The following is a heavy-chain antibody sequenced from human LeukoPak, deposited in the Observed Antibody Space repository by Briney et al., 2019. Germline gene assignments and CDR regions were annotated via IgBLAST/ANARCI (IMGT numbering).Heavy chain of an antibody. CDR2: ISSNGGST. CDR1: GFTFSSYA. J-gene: IGHJ4*02. V-gene: IGHV3-64*01. Sequence: GGSLRLSCAASGFTFSSYAMHWVRQAPGKGLEYVPAISSNGGSTYYANSVKGRFTISRDNSKNTLYLQMGSLRAEDMAVYYCASTPGIQLWQYFDYWGQGTLVTVSS. D-gene: IGHD5-18*01. CDR3: ASTPGIQLWQYFDY.